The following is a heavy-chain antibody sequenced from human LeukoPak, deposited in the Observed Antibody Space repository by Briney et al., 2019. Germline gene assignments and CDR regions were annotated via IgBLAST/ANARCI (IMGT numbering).Heavy chain of an antibody. CDR3: ARDSRSGRITIFGVVIEGNAVDY. D-gene: IGHD3-3*01. CDR2: INPYSGGT. CDR1: GYTFTGYY. V-gene: IGHV1-2*02. Sequence: ASVKVSCKASGYTFTGYYMHWVRQAPGQGLEWMGWINPYSGGTNYAQKFQGRVTMTRDTSISTAYMELSRLRSDDTAVYYCARDSRSGRITIFGVVIEGNAVDYWGQGTLVTVSS. J-gene: IGHJ4*02.